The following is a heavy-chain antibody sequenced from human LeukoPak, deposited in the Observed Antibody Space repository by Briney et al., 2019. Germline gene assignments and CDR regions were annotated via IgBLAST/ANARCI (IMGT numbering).Heavy chain of an antibody. D-gene: IGHD2-2*01. J-gene: IGHJ6*02. CDR2: ISYDGSNK. Sequence: PGGSLRLSCAASGFTFSSYAMHWVRQAPGKGLEWVAVISYDGSNKYYADSVKGRFTISRDNSKNTLYLQMNSLRAEDTAVYYCATYYQLNAPGHYYYYYYGMDVWGQGTTVTVSS. CDR1: GFTFSSYA. V-gene: IGHV3-30-3*01. CDR3: ATYYQLNAPGHYYYYYYGMDV.